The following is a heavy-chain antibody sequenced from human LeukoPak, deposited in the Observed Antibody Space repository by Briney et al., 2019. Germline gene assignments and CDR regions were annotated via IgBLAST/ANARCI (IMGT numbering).Heavy chain of an antibody. CDR2: IIPIFGTA. CDR3: ARSQYSSSWHDAFDI. V-gene: IGHV1-69*05. J-gene: IGHJ3*02. D-gene: IGHD6-13*01. Sequence: SVKVSCKASGGTFSSYAISWVRQAPGQGLEWLGGIIPIFGTANYAQKFQGRVTITTDESMSTAYMELSSLRSEDSSVYYCARSQYSSSWHDAFDIWGQGTMVTVSS. CDR1: GGTFSSYA.